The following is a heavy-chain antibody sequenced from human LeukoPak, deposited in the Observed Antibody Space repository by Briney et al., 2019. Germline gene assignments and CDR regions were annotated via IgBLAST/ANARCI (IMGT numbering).Heavy chain of an antibody. D-gene: IGHD3-10*01. CDR3: ARRPLLWFGELLNDAFDI. Sequence: SETLSLTCTVSGGSISSYYWSWIRQPPGKGLEGIGYIYYSGSTNYNPSLKSRVTISVDTSKNQFSLKLSSVTAADTAVYYCARRPLLWFGELLNDAFDIWGQGTMVTVSS. CDR2: IYYSGST. J-gene: IGHJ3*02. CDR1: GGSISSYY. V-gene: IGHV4-59*01.